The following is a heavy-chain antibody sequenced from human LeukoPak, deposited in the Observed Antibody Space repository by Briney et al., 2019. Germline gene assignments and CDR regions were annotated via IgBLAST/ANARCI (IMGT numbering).Heavy chain of an antibody. CDR3: ARVGDCSSTSCYYPFDY. Sequence: TGGSLRLSCAASGFTFSSYSMNWVRQAPGKGLEWVSSISSSSSYIYYADSVKGRFTISRDNAKNSLYLQMNSLRAEDTAVYYCARVGDCSSTSCYYPFDYWGQGTLVTVSS. CDR2: ISSSSSYI. D-gene: IGHD2-2*01. V-gene: IGHV3-21*01. CDR1: GFTFSSYS. J-gene: IGHJ4*02.